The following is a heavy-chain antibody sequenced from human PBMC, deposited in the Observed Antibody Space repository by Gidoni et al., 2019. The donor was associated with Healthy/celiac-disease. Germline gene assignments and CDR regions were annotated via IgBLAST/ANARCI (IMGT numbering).Heavy chain of an antibody. D-gene: IGHD6-6*01. V-gene: IGHV3-11*06. CDR3: ARDISIAAHPSWFDL. Sequence: QVQLVESGGGLVKPGGSLRHPYAAAGRTFRDYYMRCNRQAPGTGLEWVSYISSSSSYTNYADSVKGLFTISRDNAKNSLYLQLNSLRAEDTSVYYCARDISIAAHPSWFDLWGQGTLVTVSS. CDR1: GRTFRDYY. J-gene: IGHJ5*02. CDR2: ISSSSSYT.